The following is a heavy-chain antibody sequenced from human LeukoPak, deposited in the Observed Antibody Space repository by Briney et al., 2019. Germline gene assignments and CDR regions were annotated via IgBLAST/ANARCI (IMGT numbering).Heavy chain of an antibody. CDR2: ISGSGGST. CDR1: GFTFSSYA. V-gene: IGHV3-23*01. CDR3: AKDPTTGTTPNWFDP. Sequence: GGSLRLSCAASGFTFSSYAMSWVRQAPGKGLEWVPTISGSGGSTYYADSVKGRFTISRDNSKNTLYLQMNSLRAEDTAVYYCAKDPTTGTTPNWFDPWGQGTLVTVSS. J-gene: IGHJ5*02. D-gene: IGHD1-1*01.